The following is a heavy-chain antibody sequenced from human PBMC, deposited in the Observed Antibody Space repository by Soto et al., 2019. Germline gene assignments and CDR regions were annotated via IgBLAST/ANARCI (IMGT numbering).Heavy chain of an antibody. D-gene: IGHD5-12*01. CDR3: ATGLRSVYGPFDS. CDR2: LSGGGDST. CDR1: GFMFSSYA. J-gene: IGHJ4*02. V-gene: IGHV3-23*01. Sequence: EVQPLESGGGLVQPGGSLRLSCAASGFMFSSYAMTWVRQAPGKGLEWVSALSGGGDSTYYAPSVRGRFAISRDNSKNTLYLQMNSLRAEDRAVYYCATGLRSVYGPFDSWGQGTLVTVSS.